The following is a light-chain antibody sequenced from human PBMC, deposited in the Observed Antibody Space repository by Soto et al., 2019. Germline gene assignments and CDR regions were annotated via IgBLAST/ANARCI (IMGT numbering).Light chain of an antibody. CDR3: QQYNNWPLT. V-gene: IGKV3D-15*01. Sequence: EIVMTQSPATLSVSPGDRATLSCRASQSVDNDLAWYQQKPGQPPRLLIYDASTRATGIPARFSGSQSGTEFTLTISSLLSEDFAVYFCQQYNNWPLTFGXXX. CDR1: QSVDND. J-gene: IGKJ4*01. CDR2: DAS.